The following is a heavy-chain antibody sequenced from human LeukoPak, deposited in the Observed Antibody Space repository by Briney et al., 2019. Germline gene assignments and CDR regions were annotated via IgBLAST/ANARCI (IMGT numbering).Heavy chain of an antibody. CDR2: ISYIGST. V-gene: IGHV4-59*11. Sequence: SETLSLTCAVSDDSFSSHYWTWIRQPPGKGPEWIGYISYIGSTNYNPSLKSRVTISIDTSKNEFSLKLTSVTAADTAVYYCARDLVTVTKGFDIWGQGTMVTVSS. CDR1: DDSFSSHY. J-gene: IGHJ3*02. D-gene: IGHD4-17*01. CDR3: ARDLVTVTKGFDI.